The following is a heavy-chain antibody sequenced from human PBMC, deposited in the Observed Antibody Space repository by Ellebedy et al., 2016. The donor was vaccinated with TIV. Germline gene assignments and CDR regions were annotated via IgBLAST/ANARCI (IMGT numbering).Heavy chain of an antibody. J-gene: IGHJ4*02. CDR1: GFTFDDYG. Sequence: GGSLRLSXGASGFTFDDYGMTWVCQAPGKGLEWVSGINWNGGSRDYPDSVKGRFTISRDNAKNSLYLQMNSLRVDDTALYYCARRSGYSYGHIDSWGQGTLVTVSS. V-gene: IGHV3-20*03. CDR2: INWNGGSR. CDR3: ARRSGYSYGHIDS. D-gene: IGHD5-18*01.